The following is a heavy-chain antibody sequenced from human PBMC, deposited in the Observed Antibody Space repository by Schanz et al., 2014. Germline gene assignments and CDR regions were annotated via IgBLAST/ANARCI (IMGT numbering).Heavy chain of an antibody. CDR2: MNESHSTI. D-gene: IGHD3-10*01. V-gene: IGHV3-23*01. CDR3: ARIGGSVCDY. CDR1: GFTFSAYA. J-gene: IGHJ4*02. Sequence: EVQLLESGGGLVQPGGSLRLSCAASGFTFSAYAMTWVRQAPGKGLEWVSAMNESHSTIYYADSVRGRFTISRDNAENTLFLQMNTLRAEDTAVYYCARIGGSVCDYWAQGTLVTDSS.